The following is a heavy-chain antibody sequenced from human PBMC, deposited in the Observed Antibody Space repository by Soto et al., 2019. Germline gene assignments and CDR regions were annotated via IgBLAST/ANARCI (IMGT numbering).Heavy chain of an antibody. Sequence: EVQLVESGGGLVKPGGSLRLSCAASGFTFSGHTINWVRQAPGKGLEWVSSVSSTSSHIYYADSVKGRFTVSRDNAEKSLYLQMNSPRAEDTAIYYCARCMGYDGSGYAFFDSWGQGTLATVSS. V-gene: IGHV3-21*01. D-gene: IGHD3-10*01. CDR1: GFTFSGHT. CDR3: ARCMGYDGSGYAFFDS. J-gene: IGHJ4*02. CDR2: VSSTSSHI.